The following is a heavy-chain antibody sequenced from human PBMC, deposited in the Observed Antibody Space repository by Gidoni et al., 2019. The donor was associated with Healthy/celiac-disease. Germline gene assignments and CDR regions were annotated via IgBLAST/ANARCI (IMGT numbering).Heavy chain of an antibody. Sequence: DVQLVESGGGLFQPGGSLGLSCTSSGFTVSSNYMRWVRQAPGKGLEWVSVIYSRSSTYDADSVKGRFTIYRDNSKNTLYLQMNSLRADETAVYYCARDRDHCYDSSGVYRETWGQGTLVTVSS. D-gene: IGHD3-22*01. V-gene: IGHV3-66*03. CDR1: GFTVSSNY. CDR2: IYSRSST. CDR3: ARDRDHCYDSSGVYRET. J-gene: IGHJ3*01.